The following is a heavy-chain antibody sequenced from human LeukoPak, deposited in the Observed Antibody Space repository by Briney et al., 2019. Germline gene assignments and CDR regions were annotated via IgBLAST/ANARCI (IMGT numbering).Heavy chain of an antibody. CDR3: ARGLGMIFGVVITLTWFDH. Sequence: ASVKVSCKASGYTFTGYYMHWVRQAPGQGLEWMGWINPNSGGTNYAQKFQGRVTMTRDTSISTAYMELSRLRSDDTAVYYCARGLGMIFGVVITLTWFDHWGQGTLVTVSS. D-gene: IGHD3/OR15-3a*01. J-gene: IGHJ5*02. V-gene: IGHV1-2*02. CDR1: GYTFTGYY. CDR2: INPNSGGT.